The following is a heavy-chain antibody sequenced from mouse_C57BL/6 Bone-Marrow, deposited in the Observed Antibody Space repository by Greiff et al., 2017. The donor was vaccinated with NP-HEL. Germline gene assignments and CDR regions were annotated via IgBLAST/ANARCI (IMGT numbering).Heavy chain of an antibody. Sequence: EVKVVESGEGLVKPGGSLKLSCAASGFTFSSYAMSWVRQTPEKRLEWVAYISSGGDYIYYADTVKGRFTISRDNARNTLYLQMSSLKSEDTAMYYGTREDDYDGRYYFDYWGKGTTLTVSS. D-gene: IGHD2-4*01. V-gene: IGHV5-9-1*02. CDR1: GFTFSSYA. J-gene: IGHJ2*01. CDR3: TREDDYDGRYYFDY. CDR2: ISSGGDYI.